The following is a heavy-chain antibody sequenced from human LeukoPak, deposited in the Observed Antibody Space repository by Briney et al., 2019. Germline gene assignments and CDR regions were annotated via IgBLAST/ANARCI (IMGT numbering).Heavy chain of an antibody. V-gene: IGHV3-15*01. D-gene: IGHD6-19*01. CDR2: IKSKTRGGTT. CDR3: TTEFGSDWFFDY. J-gene: IGHJ4*02. Sequence: GGSLRLSCAASGFTFRNAWMSWVRQAPGKGLEWVGRIKSKTRGGTTDYAAPVKGRFTISRDDSKNTLYLQINSLKTEDTAVYFCTTEFGSDWFFDYWGQGTLVTVSS. CDR1: GFTFRNAW.